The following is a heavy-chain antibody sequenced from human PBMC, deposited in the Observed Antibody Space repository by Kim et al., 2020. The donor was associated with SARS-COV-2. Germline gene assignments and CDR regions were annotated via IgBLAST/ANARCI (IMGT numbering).Heavy chain of an antibody. V-gene: IGHV3-23*01. CDR2: IFGSGHGT. CDR3: AKNVHITSVTFLWYFDL. J-gene: IGHJ2*01. Sequence: GGSLRLSCVASRFTFSSFAMTWVRQAPGKGLEWVSTIFGSGHGTYYADTVKGRFVVSRDNSKNTLYLQMNSLRGDDTAIYYCAKNVHITSVTFLWYFDLWGRGYTVTVSS. CDR1: RFTFSSFA. D-gene: IGHD2-2*01.